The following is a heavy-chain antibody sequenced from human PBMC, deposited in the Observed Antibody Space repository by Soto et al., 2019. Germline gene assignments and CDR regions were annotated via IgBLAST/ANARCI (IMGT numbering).Heavy chain of an antibody. CDR3: ARPYDYGDYDAFDI. D-gene: IGHD4-17*01. V-gene: IGHV3-30-3*01. CDR1: GFTFSSYA. J-gene: IGHJ3*02. Sequence: QVQLVESGGGVVQPGRSLRLSCAASGFTFSSYAMHWVRQAPGKGLEWVAVISYDGSNKYYADSVKGRFTISRDNSKNTLYLQMNSLRAEDTAVYYCARPYDYGDYDAFDIWGQGTMVTVSS. CDR2: ISYDGSNK.